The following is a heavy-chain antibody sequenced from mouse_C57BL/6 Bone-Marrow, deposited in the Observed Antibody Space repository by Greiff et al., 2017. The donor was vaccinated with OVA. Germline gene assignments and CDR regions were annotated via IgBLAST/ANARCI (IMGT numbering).Heavy chain of an antibody. V-gene: IGHV1-52*01. CDR3: AYGNYDYFDY. Sequence: QVQLQQPGAELVRPGSSVKLSCKASGYSFTSYWMHWVKQRPIQGLEWIGNIDPSDSETHYNQKFKDKATLTVDKSSSTAYMQLSSLTSEDSAVYYCAYGNYDYFDYWGQGTTLTVSS. CDR1: GYSFTSYW. J-gene: IGHJ2*01. D-gene: IGHD2-1*01. CDR2: IDPSDSET.